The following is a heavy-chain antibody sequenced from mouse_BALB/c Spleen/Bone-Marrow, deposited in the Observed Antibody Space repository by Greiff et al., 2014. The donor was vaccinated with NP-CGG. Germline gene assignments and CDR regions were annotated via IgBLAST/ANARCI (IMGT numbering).Heavy chain of an antibody. Sequence: EVQRVESGGGLVKPGGSLKLSCAASGFTFGSYAMSWVRQTPEKRLEWVATISSGGSYTYYPDSVKGRFTISRDNAKNTLYLQMSSLRSEDTAMYYCARHITTVVADYWGQGTTLTVSS. CDR1: GFTFGSYA. CDR2: ISSGGSYT. CDR3: ARHITTVVADY. V-gene: IGHV5-9-3*01. D-gene: IGHD1-1*01. J-gene: IGHJ2*01.